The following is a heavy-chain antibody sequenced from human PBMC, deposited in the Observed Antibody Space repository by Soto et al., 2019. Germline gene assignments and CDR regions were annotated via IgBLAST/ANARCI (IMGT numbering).Heavy chain of an antibody. D-gene: IGHD6-13*01. CDR2: IYYSGST. V-gene: IGHV4-39*01. Sequence: QLQLQESGPGLVKPSETLSLTCTVSGGSISSSSYYWGWIRQPPGKGLEWIGSIYYSGSTYYNPSLKSRVTISVDTSKNQFSLKLSSVTAADTAVYYCASPKEGSWYVVYWGQGTLVTVSS. CDR3: ASPKEGSWYVVY. CDR1: GGSISSSSYY. J-gene: IGHJ4*02.